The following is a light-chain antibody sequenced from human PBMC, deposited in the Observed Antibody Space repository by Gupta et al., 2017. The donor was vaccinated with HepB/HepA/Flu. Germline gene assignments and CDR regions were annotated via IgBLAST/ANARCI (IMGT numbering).Light chain of an antibody. CDR3: QTWGTGIQV. J-gene: IGLJ3*02. V-gene: IGLV4-69*01. CDR1: SGHSSYA. CDR2: LNSDGSH. Sequence: QLVLTQSPSASASLGASVKLTCTLSSGHSSYAIAWQQQQPEKGPRYLMKLNSDGSHSKGDGIPDRFSGSSSGAERYLTISSLQSEDEADYYCQTWGTGIQVFGGGTKLTVL.